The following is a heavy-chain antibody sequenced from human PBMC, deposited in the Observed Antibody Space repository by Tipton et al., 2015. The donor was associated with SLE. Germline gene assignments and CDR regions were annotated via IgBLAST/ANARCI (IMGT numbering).Heavy chain of an antibody. Sequence: LRLSCTVSGGSISSYYWSWIRQPAGKGLEWIGRIYTSGSTNYNPSLKSRVTISVDTSKNQFSLKLSSVTAADTAVYYCARGGPRGELLFDYWGQGTLVTVSS. CDR3: ARGGPRGELLFDY. D-gene: IGHD1-26*01. V-gene: IGHV4-4*07. CDR1: GGSISSYY. J-gene: IGHJ4*02. CDR2: IYTSGST.